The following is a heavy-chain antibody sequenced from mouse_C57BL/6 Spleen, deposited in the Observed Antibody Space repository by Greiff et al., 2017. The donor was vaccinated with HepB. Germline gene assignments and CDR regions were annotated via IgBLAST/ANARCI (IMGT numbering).Heavy chain of an antibody. CDR1: GYTFTSYW. CDR2: IDPSDSYT. V-gene: IGHV1-50*01. J-gene: IGHJ3*01. D-gene: IGHD3-2*02. CDR3: ARPRAAQAKEGFAY. Sequence: VQLQQPGAELVKPGASVKLSCKASGYTFTSYWMQWVKQRPGQGLEWIGEIDPSDSYTNYNQKFKGKATLTVDTSSSTAYMQLSSLTSEDSAVYYCARPRAAQAKEGFAYWGQGTLVTVSA.